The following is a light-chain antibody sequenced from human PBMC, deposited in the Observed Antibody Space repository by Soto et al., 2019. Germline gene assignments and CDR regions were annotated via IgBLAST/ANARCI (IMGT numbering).Light chain of an antibody. V-gene: IGKV1-39*01. Sequence: DIQRTQSPSSLSASVGDRVTITCRASQSISTHLSWYQQTPGKAPKLLIYAASSLQSGVPSRFSGSGSGTDFTLTISSLQPEDFATYYCQRSYITPWTFGPGTKVDIK. CDR2: AAS. J-gene: IGKJ1*01. CDR1: QSISTH. CDR3: QRSYITPWT.